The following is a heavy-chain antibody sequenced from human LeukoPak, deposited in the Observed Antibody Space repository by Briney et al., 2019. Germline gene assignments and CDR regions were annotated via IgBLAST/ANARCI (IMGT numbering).Heavy chain of an antibody. CDR2: INHSGST. D-gene: IGHD1-14*01. CDR3: ARGSGPADP. J-gene: IGHJ5*02. Sequence: PGGSLRLSCTASGFTFGDYALSWFRQPPGKGLEWIGEINHSGSTNYNPSLKSRVTISVDTSKNQFSLKLSSVTGADTAVYYCARGSGPADPWGQGTLVTVSS. CDR1: GFTFGDYA. V-gene: IGHV4-34*01.